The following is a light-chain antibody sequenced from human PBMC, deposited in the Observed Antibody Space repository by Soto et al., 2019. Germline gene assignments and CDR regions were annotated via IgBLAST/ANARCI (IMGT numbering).Light chain of an antibody. CDR2: GAS. CDR3: QQYNTWHPKMA. CDR1: QSVSSD. J-gene: IGKJ1*01. V-gene: IGKV3-15*01. Sequence: VVTQSPATLSVFPGETATLSCRASQSVSSDLAWYQQRPGQAPRLRIYGASTRATGIPARFRGSGSGTEFRLTISSLQYEDFATYYCQQYNTWHPKMAFGRGTKVEIK.